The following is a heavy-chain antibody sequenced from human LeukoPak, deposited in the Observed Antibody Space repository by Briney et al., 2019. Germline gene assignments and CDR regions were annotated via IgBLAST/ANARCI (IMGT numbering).Heavy chain of an antibody. Sequence: GASVKVSCKASGGTFSSYAISWVRQAPGQGLEWMGGIIPIFGTANYAQKFQGRVTITTDESTSTAYMELSSLRSEDTAVYYCARMYYYDSSGYYYLNYWGQGTLVTVSS. V-gene: IGHV1-69*05. CDR1: GGTFSSYA. D-gene: IGHD3-22*01. CDR2: IIPIFGTA. CDR3: ARMYYYDSSGYYYLNY. J-gene: IGHJ4*02.